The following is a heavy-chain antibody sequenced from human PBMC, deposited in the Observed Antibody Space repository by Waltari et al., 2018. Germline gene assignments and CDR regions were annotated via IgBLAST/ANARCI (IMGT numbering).Heavy chain of an antibody. CDR1: GFTFSSYW. V-gene: IGHV4-39*07. CDR3: AREGSSGWRADY. CDR2: IYYSGST. D-gene: IGHD6-19*01. J-gene: IGHJ4*02. Sequence: VQLVESGGGLVQPGGSLRLSCAASGFTFSSYWMSWVRQAPGKGLEWIGSIYYSGSTYYNPSLKSRVTISVDTSKNQFSLKLSSVTAADTAVYYCAREGSSGWRADYWGQGTLVTVSS.